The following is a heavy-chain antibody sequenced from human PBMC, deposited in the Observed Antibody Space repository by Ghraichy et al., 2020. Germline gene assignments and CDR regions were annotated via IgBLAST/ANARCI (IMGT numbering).Heavy chain of an antibody. J-gene: IGHJ5*02. CDR1: GGSISDYF. CDR3: ARRHQLLYRGPHNWFDP. D-gene: IGHD2-2*02. CDR2: ISYSGST. Sequence: LSCTVSGGSISDYFWSWIRQPPGKGLEWIGYISYSGSTNYNASLKSRVTMSLDTSKSHFSLKLSSVTAADTAVYYCARRHQLLYRGPHNWFDPWGQGILVTVSS. V-gene: IGHV4-59*01.